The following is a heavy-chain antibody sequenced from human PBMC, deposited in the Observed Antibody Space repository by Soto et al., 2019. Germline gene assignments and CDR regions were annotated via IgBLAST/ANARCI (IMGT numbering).Heavy chain of an antibody. D-gene: IGHD2-2*01. J-gene: IGHJ5*02. CDR1: CGSISSGGYY. CDR2: IYYSGST. CDR3: ARGSIVVVPASAQPWFDP. Sequence: TSETLSLTCTFSCGSISSGGYYWSWIRQHPGKGLEWIGYIYYSGSTYYNPSLKSRVTISVDTSKNQFSLKLSSVTAADTAVYYCARGSIVVVPASAQPWFDPWGQGTLVTVSS. V-gene: IGHV4-31*03.